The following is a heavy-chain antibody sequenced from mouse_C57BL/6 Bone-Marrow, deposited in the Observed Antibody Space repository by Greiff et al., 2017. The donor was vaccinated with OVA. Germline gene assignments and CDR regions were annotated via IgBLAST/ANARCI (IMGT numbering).Heavy chain of an antibody. D-gene: IGHD2-4*01. Sequence: QVQLKQSGADLARPGASVKMSCKASGYTFTSYTMHWVKQRPGQGLEWIGYINPSSGYTKYNQKFKDKATLTADKSSSTAYMQLSSLTSEDSAVYYCARGDHYDYDGVDYWGQGTSVTVSA. CDR3: ARGDHYDYDGVDY. CDR2: INPSSGYT. J-gene: IGHJ4*01. CDR1: GYTFTSYT. V-gene: IGHV1-4*01.